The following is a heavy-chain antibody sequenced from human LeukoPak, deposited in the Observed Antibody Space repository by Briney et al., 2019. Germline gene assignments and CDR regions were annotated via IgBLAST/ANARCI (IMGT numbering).Heavy chain of an antibody. CDR2: IYYSGST. CDR3: ARQGKMRELDY. D-gene: IGHD3-10*01. CDR1: GGSISSSSYY. Sequence: PSETLSLTCTVSGGSISSSSYYWGWIRQPPGKGLEWIGSIYYSGSTYYNPSLKSRVTISVDTSKNQFSLKLSSVTAADTAVYYCARQGKMRELDYWGQGTLVTVSS. V-gene: IGHV4-39*01. J-gene: IGHJ4*02.